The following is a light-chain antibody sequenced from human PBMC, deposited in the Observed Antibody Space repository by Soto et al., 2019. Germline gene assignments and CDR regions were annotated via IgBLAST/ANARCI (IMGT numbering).Light chain of an antibody. Sequence: QSVLTQPPSVSGAPGQTVTISCIGSGTNFGAGFDVHWYQQLPGTAPKLLIYGNSNRPSGVPDRFSGSKSGTSASLAITGLQAEDEADYYCQSYDSSLSGYVFGTGTKLTVL. CDR3: QSYDSSLSGYV. CDR1: GTNFGAGFD. V-gene: IGLV1-40*01. J-gene: IGLJ1*01. CDR2: GNS.